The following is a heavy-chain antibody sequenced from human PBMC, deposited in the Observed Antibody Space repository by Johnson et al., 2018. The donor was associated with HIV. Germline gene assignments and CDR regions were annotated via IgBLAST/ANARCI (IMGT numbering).Heavy chain of an antibody. CDR2: ISGSGGST. V-gene: IGHV3-23*04. Sequence: VQVVESGGGVVQPGRSLRLSCAASGFTVNSNYMSWVRQAPGKGLEWVSVISGSGGSTYYAESVKGRFHIPRDNSNNTLYLQINSLKTEDTAVYYCTTDPFVGATYAFDIWGQGTMVTVSS. CDR1: GFTVNSNY. CDR3: TTDPFVGATYAFDI. D-gene: IGHD1-26*01. J-gene: IGHJ3*02.